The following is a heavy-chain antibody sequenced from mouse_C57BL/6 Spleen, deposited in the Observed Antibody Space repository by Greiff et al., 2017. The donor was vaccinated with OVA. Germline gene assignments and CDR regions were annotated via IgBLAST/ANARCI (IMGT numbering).Heavy chain of an antibody. J-gene: IGHJ4*01. Sequence: VKLQESGPGLVQPSQSLSITCTVSGFSLTSYGVHWVRQSPGKGLEWLGVIWSGGSTDYNAAFISRLSISKDNSKSQVFFKMNSLQADDTAIYYCARIYYDYDEGYYYAMDYWGQGTSVTVSS. CDR3: ARIYYDYDEGYYYAMDY. D-gene: IGHD2-4*01. CDR2: IWSGGST. CDR1: GFSLTSYG. V-gene: IGHV2-2*01.